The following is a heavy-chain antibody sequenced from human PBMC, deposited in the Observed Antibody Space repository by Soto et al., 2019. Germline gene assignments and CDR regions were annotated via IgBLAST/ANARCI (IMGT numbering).Heavy chain of an antibody. D-gene: IGHD3-16*01. CDR1: GFTVSSNY. Sequence: GGSLRLSCAASGFTVSSNYMSWVRQAPGKGLEWVSVIYSGGSTYYADSVKGRFTISRENSKNTLYLQMNSLRAEDTAVYYCAISSTYDAFDIWGQGTMVTVSS. V-gene: IGHV3-53*01. J-gene: IGHJ3*02. CDR2: IYSGGST. CDR3: AISSTYDAFDI.